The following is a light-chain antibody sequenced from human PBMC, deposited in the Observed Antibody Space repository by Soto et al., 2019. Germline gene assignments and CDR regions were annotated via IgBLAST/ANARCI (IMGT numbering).Light chain of an antibody. CDR2: GNS. CDR3: QSYDSSLSVV. CDR1: SSNIGAGYD. Sequence: QAVVTQPPSVSGAPGQRVTISCTGSSSNIGAGYDVHWYQQLPGTAPKLLIYGNSNRPSGVPDRFSGSKSGTSASLAIPGLQAEDAADYYCQSYDSSLSVVFGGGTKLTVL. J-gene: IGLJ2*01. V-gene: IGLV1-40*01.